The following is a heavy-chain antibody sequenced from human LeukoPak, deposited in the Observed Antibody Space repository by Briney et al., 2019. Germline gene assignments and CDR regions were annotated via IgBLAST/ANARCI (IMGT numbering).Heavy chain of an antibody. Sequence: PGGSLGLSCAASGFTFRTYSMTWVRQAPGKGLEWVSSISSSSTYIYYTDSVEGRFTISRDDAKNSLYLQMNSLRADDTAIYYCARDKSYSAVAGTSPLYWGQGTLVTVSS. CDR1: GFTFRTYS. D-gene: IGHD6-19*01. CDR3: ARDKSYSAVAGTSPLY. V-gene: IGHV3-21*01. CDR2: ISSSSTYI. J-gene: IGHJ4*02.